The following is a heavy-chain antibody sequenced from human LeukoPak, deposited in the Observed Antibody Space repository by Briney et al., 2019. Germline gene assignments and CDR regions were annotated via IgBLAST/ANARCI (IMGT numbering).Heavy chain of an antibody. Sequence: PGGSLRLSCASSGYTFSDYCMSWIRQAPGKGLEWVSYISSSGSTIYYADSVKGRFTIHRDKAKNSLYLQMNNLRAEDTAVYYCARGRGVDRFDYWGQGTLVTAST. D-gene: IGHD3-16*01. CDR1: GYTFSDYC. CDR2: ISSSGSTI. V-gene: IGHV3-11*04. CDR3: ARGRGVDRFDY. J-gene: IGHJ4*02.